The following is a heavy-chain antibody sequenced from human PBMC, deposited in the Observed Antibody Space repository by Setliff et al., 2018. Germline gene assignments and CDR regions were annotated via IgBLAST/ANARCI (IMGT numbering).Heavy chain of an antibody. J-gene: IGHJ5*02. CDR2: IYYSGTT. D-gene: IGHD1-1*01. Sequence: ASETLSLTCSVSGDTISSYYWSWVRQPPGKGLEWIGYIYYSGTTNYNPSLKSRVTISVDRSKNHFSLKLSSVTAADTAVYYCARFPRTQLYSGWFDPWGQGTLVTVSS. CDR3: ARFPRTQLYSGWFDP. V-gene: IGHV4-59*01. CDR1: GDTISSYY.